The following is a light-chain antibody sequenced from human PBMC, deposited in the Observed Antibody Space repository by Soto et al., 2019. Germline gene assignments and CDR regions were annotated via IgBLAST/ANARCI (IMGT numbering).Light chain of an antibody. V-gene: IGLV2-11*01. J-gene: IGLJ1*01. CDR2: DVS. Sequence: QSALTQPRSVSGSPGQSVTISCTGTSSDVGVYNYASWYQQYPDKAPKIMIYDVSKRPSGVPDRFSGSKSDNTASLTISGLQAEDEADYYCCSYAGSYTFVFGIGTKV. CDR1: SSDVGVYNY. CDR3: CSYAGSYTFV.